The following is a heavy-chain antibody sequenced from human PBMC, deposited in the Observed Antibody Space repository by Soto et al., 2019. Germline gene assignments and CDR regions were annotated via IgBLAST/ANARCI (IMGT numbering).Heavy chain of an antibody. D-gene: IGHD6-19*01. V-gene: IGHV3-23*01. Sequence: GGSLRLSCAASGFTFSSYAMSWVRQAPGKGLEWVSAISGSGGSTYYADSVKGRFTISRDNSKNTLYLQMNGLRAEDTAVYYCAKTDSSGWYGYFDYWGQGTLVTVSS. CDR2: ISGSGGST. CDR3: AKTDSSGWYGYFDY. CDR1: GFTFSSYA. J-gene: IGHJ4*02.